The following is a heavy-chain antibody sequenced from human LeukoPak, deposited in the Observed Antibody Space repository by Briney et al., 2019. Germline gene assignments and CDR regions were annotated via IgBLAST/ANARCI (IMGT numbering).Heavy chain of an antibody. CDR1: GDSISSYY. D-gene: IGHD1-26*01. CDR3: ATGGSYSWYFDY. CDR2: IYHSGST. Sequence: SETLSLTCTVSGDSISSYYWSWIRQPPGKGLEWIGYIYHSGSTNYNPSLKSRVTISADTSKNQFSLKLSSVTAADTAVYYCATGGSYSWYFDYWGQGTLVTVSS. J-gene: IGHJ4*02. V-gene: IGHV4-59*01.